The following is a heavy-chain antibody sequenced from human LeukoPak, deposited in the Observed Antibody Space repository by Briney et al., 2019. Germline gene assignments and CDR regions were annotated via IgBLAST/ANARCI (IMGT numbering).Heavy chain of an antibody. CDR3: ARAVGGFLEWFSYYFDY. Sequence: PSETLSLTCTVSGGSISSSSYYWGWIRQPPGKGLEWIGSIYYSGSTYYNPSLKSRVTISVDTSKNQFSLKLSSVTAADTAVYYCARAVGGFLEWFSYYFDYWGQGTLVTVSS. J-gene: IGHJ4*02. D-gene: IGHD3-3*01. CDR1: GGSISSSSYY. V-gene: IGHV4-39*07. CDR2: IYYSGST.